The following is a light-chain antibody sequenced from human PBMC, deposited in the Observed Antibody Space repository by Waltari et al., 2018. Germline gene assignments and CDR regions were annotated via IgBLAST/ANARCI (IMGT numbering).Light chain of an antibody. Sequence: QYVLTQLPSASGTPGQGVTISCSGSSSNIGDNYVFWYQQFPGTPTKRLIHRNNQRPSGVPARVSGSKSGTSAFLVISGLRSEDEADYHCAAWDDSLSGWVFGGGTKVTVL. CDR3: AAWDDSLSGWV. CDR2: RNN. V-gene: IGLV1-47*01. J-gene: IGLJ3*02. CDR1: SSNIGDNY.